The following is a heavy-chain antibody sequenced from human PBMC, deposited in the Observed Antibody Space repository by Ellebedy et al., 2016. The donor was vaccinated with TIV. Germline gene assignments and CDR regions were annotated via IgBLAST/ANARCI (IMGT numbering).Heavy chain of an antibody. J-gene: IGHJ6*02. V-gene: IGHV3-7*01. CDR1: GFTFSSYW. CDR3: ARDHGQAAGHTYYYYGMDV. Sequence: GGSLRLSXAASGFTFSSYWMSWVRQAPGKGLEWVANIKQDGSEKYYVDSVKGRFTISRDNAKNSLYLQMNSLRAEDTAVYYCARDHGQAAGHTYYYYGMDVWGQGTTVTVSS. CDR2: IKQDGSEK. D-gene: IGHD6-13*01.